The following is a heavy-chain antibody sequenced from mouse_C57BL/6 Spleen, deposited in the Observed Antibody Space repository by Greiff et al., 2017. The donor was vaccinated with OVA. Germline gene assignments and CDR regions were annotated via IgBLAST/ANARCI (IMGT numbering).Heavy chain of an antibody. Sequence: EVKVVESGGGLVKPGGSLKLSCAASGFTFSDYGMHWVRQAPEKGLEWVAYISSGSSTIYYADTVKGRFTISRDNAKNTLFLQMTSLRSEDTAMYYCARDYDVYYYAMDYWGQGTSVTVSS. D-gene: IGHD2-4*01. CDR2: ISSGSSTI. J-gene: IGHJ4*01. CDR1: GFTFSDYG. CDR3: ARDYDVYYYAMDY. V-gene: IGHV5-17*01.